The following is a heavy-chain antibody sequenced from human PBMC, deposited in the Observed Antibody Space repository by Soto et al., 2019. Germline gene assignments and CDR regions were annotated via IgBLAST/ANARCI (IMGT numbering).Heavy chain of an antibody. CDR1: GFTFSSYG. V-gene: IGHV3-30*18. CDR3: AKEDSSSWHYYYGMDV. CDR2: ISYDGSNK. Sequence: QVRLVESGGGVVQPGRSLRLSCAASGFTFSSYGMNWVRQAPGKGLEWVAVISYDGSNKYYADSVKGRFTISRDSSKNMLYLQMNSLRAEDTGGYYCAKEDSSSWHYYYGMDVWGQGTTVTVSS. D-gene: IGHD6-13*01. J-gene: IGHJ6*02.